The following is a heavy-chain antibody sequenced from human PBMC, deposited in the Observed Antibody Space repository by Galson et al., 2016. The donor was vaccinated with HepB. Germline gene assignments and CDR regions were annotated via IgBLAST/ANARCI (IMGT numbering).Heavy chain of an antibody. V-gene: IGHV3-30*03. CDR1: GFILSSYG. CDR2: MSYDGNNK. Sequence: SLRLSCAASGFILSSYGMHWVRQAPGTGLEWVAVMSYDGNNKYYEDSVKGRFTISRDNSKNTLYLQMNSLRAEDTAVYYCAAIAAAAHGDGVFDIWGQGTMVTVSS. J-gene: IGHJ3*02. CDR3: AAIAAAAHGDGVFDI. D-gene: IGHD6-13*01.